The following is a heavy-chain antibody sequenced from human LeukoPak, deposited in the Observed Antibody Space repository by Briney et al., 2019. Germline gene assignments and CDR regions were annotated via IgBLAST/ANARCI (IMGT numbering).Heavy chain of an antibody. V-gene: IGHV3-23*01. CDR2: STGGGDSA. Sequence: GGSLRLSCGASGVTFSSHAMSWVRQTPERGLEWVSASTGGGDSAYYPDSVKGRFTISRDNSKNTLYLRMNNLGAEDTALYYCVSGDTGSGYYYWGQGTLVTVSS. J-gene: IGHJ4*02. CDR1: GVTFSSHA. D-gene: IGHD3-22*01. CDR3: VSGDTGSGYYY.